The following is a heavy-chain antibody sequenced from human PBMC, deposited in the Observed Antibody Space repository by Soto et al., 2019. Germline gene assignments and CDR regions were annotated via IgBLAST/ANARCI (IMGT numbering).Heavy chain of an antibody. CDR3: VEGWNDF. V-gene: IGHV3-15*01. CDR1: GFMFSSAW. CDR2: IKSKGDGGAR. D-gene: IGHD1-1*01. Sequence: EVQMVQSGGDLVKPGGSLRLSCVTSGFMFSSAWMNWVRQAPGKGLEWVARIKSKGDGGARDYAAPVKGRFTISRDDSKNRVHLQMNSVRAEDTAVYYCVEGWNDFWGQGTLVTVSS. J-gene: IGHJ4*02.